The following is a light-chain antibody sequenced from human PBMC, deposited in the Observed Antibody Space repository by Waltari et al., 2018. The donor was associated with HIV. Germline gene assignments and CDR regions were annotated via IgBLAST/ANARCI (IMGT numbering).Light chain of an antibody. Sequence: QSALTQEASVSGTVGQRITLSCTGNSTNIGNYVVGWYRQISHGASETVIFGNSLPSGIPDRFSGSKSGTTASLTISGLQPEDEADYYCSTWDFSLSAHVFGTGTKVTVL. CDR2: FGN. J-gene: IGLJ1*01. CDR1: STNIGNYV. CDR3: STWDFSLSAHV. V-gene: IGLV1-36*01.